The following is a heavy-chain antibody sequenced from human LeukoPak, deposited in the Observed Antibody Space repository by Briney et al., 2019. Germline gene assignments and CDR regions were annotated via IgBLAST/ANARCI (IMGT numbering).Heavy chain of an antibody. Sequence: SETLSLTCTVSGGSISSYYWSWIRQPPGKGLEWIGYIYYSGSTNYNPSLKSRVTISVDTSKNQFSLKLSSVTAADTAVYYCAREWDYDILTGEYYFDYWGQGTLVTVSS. CDR3: AREWDYDILTGEYYFDY. CDR2: IYYSGST. V-gene: IGHV4-59*12. CDR1: GGSISSYY. D-gene: IGHD3-9*01. J-gene: IGHJ4*02.